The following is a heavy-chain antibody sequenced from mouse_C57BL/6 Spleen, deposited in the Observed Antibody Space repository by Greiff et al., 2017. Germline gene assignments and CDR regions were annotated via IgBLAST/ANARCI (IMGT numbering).Heavy chain of an antibody. CDR3: TTLRFSYGDYAMDY. V-gene: IGHV14-4*01. J-gene: IGHJ4*01. CDR2: IDPENGAT. Sequence: VQLQQSGAELVRPGASVKLSCTASGFNIKDDYMHWVKQRPEQGLEWIGWIDPENGATEYASKFQGKATITADTSSNTAYLQLSSLTSEDTAVYYCTTLRFSYGDYAMDYWGQGTSVTVSS. CDR1: GFNIKDDY. D-gene: IGHD1-1*01.